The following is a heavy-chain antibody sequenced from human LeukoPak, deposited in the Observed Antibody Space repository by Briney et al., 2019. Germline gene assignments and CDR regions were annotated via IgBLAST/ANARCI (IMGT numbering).Heavy chain of an antibody. J-gene: IGHJ4*02. CDR3: ARDGPPEELPDY. CDR1: GFTFSSYG. Sequence: PGRSLRLSCAASGFTFSSYGMHWVRQAPGKGLEWVAVISYDGSNKYYADSVKGRFTISRDNSKNTLYLQMNSLRAEDTAVYYCARDGPPEELPDYWGQGTLVTVSS. CDR2: ISYDGSNK. V-gene: IGHV3-30*03. D-gene: IGHD1-7*01.